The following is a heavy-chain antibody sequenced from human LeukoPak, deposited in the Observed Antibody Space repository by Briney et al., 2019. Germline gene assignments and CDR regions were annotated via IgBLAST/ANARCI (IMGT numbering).Heavy chain of an antibody. CDR1: GFTFSSYG. D-gene: IGHD3-22*01. J-gene: IGHJ4*02. V-gene: IGHV3-30*03. CDR3: ARAGVDSSGYSWDY. Sequence: GRSLRLSCVASGFTFSSYGMHWVRQAPGKGLEWVAVISYDGRNKYYADSVKGRFTISRDNAKNSLYLQMNSLRAEDTAVYYCARAGVDSSGYSWDYWGQGTLVTVSS. CDR2: ISYDGRNK.